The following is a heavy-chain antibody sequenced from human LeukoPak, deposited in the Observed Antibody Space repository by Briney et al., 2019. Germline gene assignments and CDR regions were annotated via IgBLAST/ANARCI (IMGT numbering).Heavy chain of an antibody. J-gene: IGHJ2*01. CDR3: TRRAARWQFDL. Sequence: GGSLRLSCAVSGFNFDYYAMHWVRQAPGGGLEWVSGINWKTGNGIYADSVKGRFTISRDNAKNSLYLQMSSLRAEDTALYYCTRRAARWQFDLWGRGTLLTVSS. CDR1: GFNFDYYA. CDR2: INWKTGNG. V-gene: IGHV3-9*01. D-gene: IGHD5-24*01.